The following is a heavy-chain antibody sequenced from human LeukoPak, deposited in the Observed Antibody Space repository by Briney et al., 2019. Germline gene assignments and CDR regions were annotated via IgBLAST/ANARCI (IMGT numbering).Heavy chain of an antibody. CDR2: VSGSGGTT. J-gene: IGHJ4*02. CDR1: GFTFSDYY. V-gene: IGHV3-23*01. CDR3: AKASLTTVITSFDY. Sequence: GGSLRLSCAASGFTFSDYYMTWVRQAPGKGLEWVSTVSGSGGTTYYADSVKGRFTISRDNSKSTLYLQMNSLRAEDTAVYYCAKASLTTVITSFDYWGQGTLVTVSS. D-gene: IGHD4-23*01.